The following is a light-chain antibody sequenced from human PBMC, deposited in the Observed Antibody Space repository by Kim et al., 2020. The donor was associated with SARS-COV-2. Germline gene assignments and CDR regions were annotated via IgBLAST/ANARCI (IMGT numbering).Light chain of an antibody. V-gene: IGKV1-33*01. CDR3: QQYRYLIT. CDR2: DAS. Sequence: SASVGDRVTVTCKASQDIGNYLSWYQQKPGKAPKVLIYDASNLETGVPSRFSGSGSGTDFTFTITSLQPEDIATYFCQQYRYLITFGQGTRLEIK. CDR1: QDIGNY. J-gene: IGKJ5*01.